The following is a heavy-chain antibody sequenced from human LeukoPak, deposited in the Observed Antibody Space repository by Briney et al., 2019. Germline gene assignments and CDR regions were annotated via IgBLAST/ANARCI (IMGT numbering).Heavy chain of an antibody. CDR2: ISYDGSYK. Sequence: GRSLRLSCAASGFTFSSYGMHWVRQAPGKGLEWVAVISYDGSYKYYADSVKGRFTVSRDSSKNTLYLQMNSLRAEDTAVYHCARSERSVDYWGQGTLVTVSS. CDR1: GFTFSSYG. D-gene: IGHD5-24*01. CDR3: ARSERSVDY. J-gene: IGHJ4*02. V-gene: IGHV3-30*03.